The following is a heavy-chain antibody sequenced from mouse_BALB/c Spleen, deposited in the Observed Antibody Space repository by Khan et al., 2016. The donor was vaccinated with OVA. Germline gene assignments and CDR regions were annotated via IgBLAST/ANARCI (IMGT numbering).Heavy chain of an antibody. CDR3: ARSMITTWYFDV. V-gene: IGHV5-17*02. CDR1: GFTFSDFG. D-gene: IGHD2-4*01. Sequence: VELVESGGGLVQPGGSRKLSCAASGFTFSDFGMHWVRQAPEKGLEWVAYISSGSATIYYADTVKGRFTISRDNPKNTLFLQMTSLRSEDTAMYYCARSMITTWYFDVWGAGTTVTVSS. J-gene: IGHJ1*01. CDR2: ISSGSATI.